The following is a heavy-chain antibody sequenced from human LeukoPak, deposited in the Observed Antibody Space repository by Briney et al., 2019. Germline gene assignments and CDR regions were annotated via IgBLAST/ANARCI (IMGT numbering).Heavy chain of an antibody. CDR3: AKDSYELTVTASWYFGL. CDR1: GFTFNYYV. CDR2: ISGSGAVT. V-gene: IGHV3-23*01. D-gene: IGHD2-21*02. J-gene: IGHJ2*01. Sequence: GGSLRLSWAAAGFTFNYYVMNWVRQAPGKGLELVSAISGSGAVTYYADSVQGRVTISRDNSKNTMFLQMNSLRAEDTAVYYCAKDSYELTVTASWYFGLWGRGTLVTVSS.